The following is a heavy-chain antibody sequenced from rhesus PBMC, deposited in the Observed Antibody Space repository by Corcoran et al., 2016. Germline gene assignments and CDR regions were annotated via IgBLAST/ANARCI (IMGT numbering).Heavy chain of an antibody. Sequence: EVQLVQSGAEVKKPGASVKISCKASGYTFTDYYLHWVRQAPGKGLEWMGRVDPEDGESIHAQKFQDRGTLTADTSTDTAYMELSSLRSEDTAVYYCATDVLSGVIINFGYWGQGVLVTVSS. J-gene: IGHJ4*01. D-gene: IGHD3-34*01. CDR3: ATDVLSGVIINFGY. V-gene: IGHV1-111*02. CDR2: VDPEDGES. CDR1: GYTFTDYY.